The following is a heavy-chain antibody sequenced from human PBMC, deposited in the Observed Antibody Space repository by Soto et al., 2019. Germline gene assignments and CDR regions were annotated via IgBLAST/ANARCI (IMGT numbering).Heavy chain of an antibody. D-gene: IGHD3-10*01. Sequence: QVQLVESGGGVVQPGRSLRLSCAASGFTFSSYGMHWVRQAPGKGLEWVAVIWYDGSNKYYADSVKGRFTISRDNSKNTLYLQMNSLRAEDTAVYYCARQLLWFGELSPVDYWGQGTLVTVSS. V-gene: IGHV3-33*01. CDR3: ARQLLWFGELSPVDY. J-gene: IGHJ4*02. CDR2: IWYDGSNK. CDR1: GFTFSSYG.